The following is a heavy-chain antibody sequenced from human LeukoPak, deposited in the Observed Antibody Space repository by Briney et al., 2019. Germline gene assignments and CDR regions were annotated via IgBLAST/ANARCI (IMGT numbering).Heavy chain of an antibody. J-gene: IGHJ4*02. Sequence: GGSLRLSCVASGFTFSSYEMNWVRQAPGKGLEWVSYVSSSESTTYYADSVKGRFTISRDNAKNSLYLQMNSLRAEDTAVYYCARGAGGSANYWGQGTLVTVSS. CDR1: GFTFSSYE. CDR2: VSSSESTT. D-gene: IGHD2-15*01. CDR3: ARGAGGSANY. V-gene: IGHV3-48*03.